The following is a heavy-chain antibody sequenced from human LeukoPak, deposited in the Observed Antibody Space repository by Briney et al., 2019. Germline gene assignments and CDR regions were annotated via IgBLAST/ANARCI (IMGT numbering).Heavy chain of an antibody. V-gene: IGHV3-74*01. D-gene: IGHD3-22*01. CDR2: INSDGSST. Sequence: GGSLRLSCAASGFTFSSYWMHWVRQAPGKGLVWVSRINSDGSSTSYADSVKGRFTISRDNAKNTLYLQMNSLRAEDTAVYYCARDGGRYGDSSGYSDWGRGTLVTVSS. CDR1: GFTFSSYW. J-gene: IGHJ4*02. CDR3: ARDGGRYGDSSGYSD.